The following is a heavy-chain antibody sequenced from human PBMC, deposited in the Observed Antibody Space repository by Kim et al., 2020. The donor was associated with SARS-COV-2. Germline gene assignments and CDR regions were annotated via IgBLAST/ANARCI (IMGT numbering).Heavy chain of an antibody. CDR3: ARSEGRASWHHFDY. CDR1: SDSMTAYY. CDR2: IFHSGNT. Sequence: SETLSLTCTVSSDSMTAYYWSWIRHFPGKGLEWIGYIFHSGNTNYSPSLKSRVIISWDTSRNQLSLALTSVTEADTAVYYCARSEGRASWHHFDYWGQGILVTVSS. D-gene: IGHD3-3*02. V-gene: IGHV4-59*01. J-gene: IGHJ4*02.